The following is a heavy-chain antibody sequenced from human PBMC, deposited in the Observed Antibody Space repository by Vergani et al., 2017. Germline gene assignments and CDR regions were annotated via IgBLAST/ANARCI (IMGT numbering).Heavy chain of an antibody. CDR1: RFTFSSYA. J-gene: IGHJ6*03. D-gene: IGHD2-8*01. V-gene: IGHV3-30-3*01. CDR2: ISYDGSNK. Sequence: QVQLVESGGGVVQPGRSLRLSCAASRFTFSSYAMHWVRQAPGKGLEWVAVISYDGSNKYYADSVKGRFTISRDNSKNTLYLQMNSLRAEDTAVYYCASRYCTNGVCYYYYYXMDVWGKGTTVTVSS. CDR3: ASRYCTNGVCYYYYYXMDV.